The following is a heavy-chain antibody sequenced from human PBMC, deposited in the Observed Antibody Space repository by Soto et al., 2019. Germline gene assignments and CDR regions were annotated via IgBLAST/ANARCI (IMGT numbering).Heavy chain of an antibody. J-gene: IGHJ1*01. CDR3: ARDPNPGSSSPRKLVED. V-gene: IGHV3-21*01. D-gene: IGHD6-6*01. CDR2: ISSSSNYI. Sequence: GGSLRLSCEASGFTFSPYSMNWVRQAPEKGLEWVSSISSSSNYIYYADSVKGRFTSSRDNAKNSLYLQMNSLRAEDTAVYYCARDPNPGSSSPRKLVEDWGQGTRGTVAS. CDR1: GFTFSPYS.